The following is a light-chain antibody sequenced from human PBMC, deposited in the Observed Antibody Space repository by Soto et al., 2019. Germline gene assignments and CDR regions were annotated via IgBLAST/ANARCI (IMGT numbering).Light chain of an antibody. Sequence: QSVLTQPPSVSGAPGQRVTISCTGSSSNIGAGYDVHWYQQLPGTAPKLLIYANSNRPSGVPDRFSGSKSGTSASLAITGLQAEDEADYYCQAYASSLSGSIVFGTGTKVTVL. CDR2: ANS. CDR3: QAYASSLSGSIV. CDR1: SSNIGAGYD. V-gene: IGLV1-40*01. J-gene: IGLJ1*01.